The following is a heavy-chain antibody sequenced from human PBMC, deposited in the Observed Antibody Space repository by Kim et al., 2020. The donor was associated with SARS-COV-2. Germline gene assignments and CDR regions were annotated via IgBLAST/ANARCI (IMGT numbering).Heavy chain of an antibody. Sequence: SLKSRVTISVDTSKNQFSLKLSSVTAADTAVYYCARDFDFDSSGWQMIDYWGQGTLVTVSS. V-gene: IGHV4-59*01. CDR3: ARDFDFDSSGWQMIDY. D-gene: IGHD3-22*01. J-gene: IGHJ4*02.